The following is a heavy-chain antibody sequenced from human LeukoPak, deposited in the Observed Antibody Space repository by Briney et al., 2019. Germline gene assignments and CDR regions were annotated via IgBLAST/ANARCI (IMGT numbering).Heavy chain of an antibody. Sequence: SQTLSLTCTVSGGSISSGDYYWSWIRQPPGKGLEWIGYIYYSGSTYYTPSLKSRVTISVDTSKNQFSLKLSSVTAADTAVYYCARVSSPYGDYYFDYWSQGTLVTVSS. D-gene: IGHD4-17*01. J-gene: IGHJ4*02. CDR1: GGSISSGDYY. CDR3: ARVSSPYGDYYFDY. V-gene: IGHV4-30-4*01. CDR2: IYYSGST.